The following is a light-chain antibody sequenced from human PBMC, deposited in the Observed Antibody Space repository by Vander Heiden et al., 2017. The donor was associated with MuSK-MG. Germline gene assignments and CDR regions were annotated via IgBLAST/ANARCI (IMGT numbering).Light chain of an antibody. V-gene: IGKV1-39*01. CDR3: QQNDSNSKLT. CDR1: QSISSY. J-gene: IGKJ4*01. Sequence: DIQMTQSPSSLSASVGDRVTITCRASQSISSYLNWYQQKPGKAPKLLIYAASSLQSGVPSRFSGSGYGTDFTLTISSRQPEDFAPYYCQQNDSNSKLTFGGGTKVEIK. CDR2: AAS.